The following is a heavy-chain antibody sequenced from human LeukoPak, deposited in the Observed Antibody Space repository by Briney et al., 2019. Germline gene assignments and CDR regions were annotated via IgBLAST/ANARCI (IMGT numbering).Heavy chain of an antibody. CDR3: ISVVRGRPN. V-gene: IGHV3-23*01. J-gene: IGHJ4*02. D-gene: IGHD3-10*01. Sequence: GGSLRLSCAASGFTFSSYSMNWVRQAPGKGLEWVSAISDSGGRTFYADSVKGRFTISRDNAKKTLSLQMNSLRAEDTAVYFCISVVRGRPNWGRGGQVSVS. CDR2: ISDSGGRT. CDR1: GFTFSSYS.